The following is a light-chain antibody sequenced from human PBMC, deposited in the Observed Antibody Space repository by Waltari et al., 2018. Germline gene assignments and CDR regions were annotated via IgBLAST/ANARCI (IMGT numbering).Light chain of an antibody. CDR3: SSYTSSNTVV. CDR2: DVT. J-gene: IGLJ3*02. Sequence: QSALTQPASVSGSPGQSITIPCTGTSNAVDYNYVPWYQQHPGKAPKLMIYDVTKRPSGVSNRFSGSKSGNTASLTISGLQAEDEADYHCSSYTSSNTVVFGGGTKLTVL. V-gene: IGLV2-14*01. CDR1: SNAVDYNY.